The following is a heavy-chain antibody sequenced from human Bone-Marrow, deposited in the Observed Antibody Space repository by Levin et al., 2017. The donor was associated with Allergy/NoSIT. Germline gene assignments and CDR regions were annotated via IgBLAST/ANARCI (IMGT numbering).Heavy chain of an antibody. CDR1: GFTFSGYW. D-gene: IGHD2-8*01. CDR2: INRDGGDG. CDR3: ARNGAWSFEF. J-gene: IGHJ4*02. Sequence: GESLKISCASSGFTFSGYWMAWVRQAPGKGLEWVANINRDGGDGYYVDSVKGRFTISRDNARNSLDLQMNSLRVEDTALYYCARNGAWSFEFWGQGTLVTVSS. V-gene: IGHV3-7*02.